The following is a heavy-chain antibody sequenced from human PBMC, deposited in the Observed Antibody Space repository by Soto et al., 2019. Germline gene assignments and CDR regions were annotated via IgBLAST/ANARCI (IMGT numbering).Heavy chain of an antibody. J-gene: IGHJ5*02. CDR3: ARYSPPKKSYDSNPGWFDP. V-gene: IGHV4-59*01. Sequence: PSATLSLTCTVSGGSINNYYWTWIRQPPWKGLEWIGYVYYTGSTSYNPSLKSRVTISLDTSMNQFSLTLNSVTAADTAMYFCARYSPPKKSYDSNPGWFDPWGQGTLVTVSS. D-gene: IGHD3-22*01. CDR1: GGSINNYY. CDR2: VYYTGST.